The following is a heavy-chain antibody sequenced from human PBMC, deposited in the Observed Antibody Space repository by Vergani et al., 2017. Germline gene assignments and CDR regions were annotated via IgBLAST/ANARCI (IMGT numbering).Heavy chain of an antibody. CDR2: INPNSGGT. Sequence: QVQLVQSGAEVKKPGASVKVSCKASGYTFTGYYMHWVRQAPGQGLEWMGWINPNSGGTNYAQKFQGRVTMTRDTSISTAYMELSRLRSDDTAVYYCARSTGTTSTYYYYYMDVWGKGTTVTVSS. CDR1: GYTFTGYY. D-gene: IGHD1-1*01. V-gene: IGHV1-2*02. J-gene: IGHJ6*03. CDR3: ARSTGTTSTYYYYYMDV.